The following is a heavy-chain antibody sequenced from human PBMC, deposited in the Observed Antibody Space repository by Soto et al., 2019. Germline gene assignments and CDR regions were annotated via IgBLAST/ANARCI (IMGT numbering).Heavy chain of an antibody. CDR2: IKQDGSEK. J-gene: IGHJ3*02. CDR3: ARVMPLGIRGNDAFDI. Sequence: GGSLRLSCAASGFTFSSYWMSWVRQAPGKGLEWVANIKQDGSEKYYVDSVKGRFTISRDNAKNSLYLQMNSLRAEDTAVYYCARVMPLGIRGNDAFDIWGQGTMVTVSS. D-gene: IGHD2-2*01. V-gene: IGHV3-7*01. CDR1: GFTFSSYW.